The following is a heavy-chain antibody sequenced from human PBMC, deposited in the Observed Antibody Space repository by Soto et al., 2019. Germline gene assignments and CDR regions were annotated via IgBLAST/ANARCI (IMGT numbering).Heavy chain of an antibody. J-gene: IGHJ4*02. Sequence: QVRLVESGGGVVQPGRSLRHSCAASGFNFGVFGMHWVRQAPGKGLEWLSVLSYEGSEEYYADSVRGRFTISRDNSKNTLFLQMDSLRVDDTGVYYCALTRRSSLLEVAGPGFEYWGQGILVTVS. CDR3: ALTRRSSLLEVAGPGFEY. D-gene: IGHD6-19*01. CDR2: LSYEGSEE. CDR1: GFNFGVFG. V-gene: IGHV3-30*03.